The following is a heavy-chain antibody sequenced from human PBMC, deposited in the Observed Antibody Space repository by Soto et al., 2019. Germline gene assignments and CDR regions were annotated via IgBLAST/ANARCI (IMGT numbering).Heavy chain of an antibody. CDR3: ARGVTVASL. D-gene: IGHD4-4*01. V-gene: IGHV3-7*04. CDR1: GFTFSNHW. CDR2: IKEDGSQK. Sequence: GGSLRLSCATSGFTFSNHWMTWVRQAPGKGLEWVANIKEDGSQKYYRDSVKGRFTTSRDNAKNSLYLQMNSLRVDDTAVYYCARGVTVASLWGQGTLVTVSS. J-gene: IGHJ4*02.